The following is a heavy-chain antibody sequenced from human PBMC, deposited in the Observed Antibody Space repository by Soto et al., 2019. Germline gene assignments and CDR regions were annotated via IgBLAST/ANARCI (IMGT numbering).Heavy chain of an antibody. Sequence: QVQLVQSGGDVKKPGASVKVSCKASGYTFTSYGISWVRQAPGQGLEWMGRISAYNGNTNYAQKLQGRVTMTTDTSTSTGYMELRSLRSDDTAVYYCASVVGALGHWFDPWGHGTLVTVSS. J-gene: IGHJ5*02. CDR1: GYTFTSYG. V-gene: IGHV1-18*01. D-gene: IGHD2-15*01. CDR2: ISAYNGNT. CDR3: ASVVGALGHWFDP.